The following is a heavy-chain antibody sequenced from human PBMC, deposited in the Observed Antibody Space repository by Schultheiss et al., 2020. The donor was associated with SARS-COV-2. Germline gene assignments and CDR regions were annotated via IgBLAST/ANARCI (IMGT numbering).Heavy chain of an antibody. V-gene: IGHV3-23*01. J-gene: IGHJ4*02. CDR3: ARDGRIAGFDY. CDR2: ISGSGGST. Sequence: GGSLRLSCAASKFTFNGYAKYWVRQAPGKGLEWVSGISGSGGSTYYADSVKGRFTISRDNSKNTLYLQMNSLRAEDTAVYYCARDGRIAGFDYWGQGTLVTVSS. CDR1: KFTFNGYA.